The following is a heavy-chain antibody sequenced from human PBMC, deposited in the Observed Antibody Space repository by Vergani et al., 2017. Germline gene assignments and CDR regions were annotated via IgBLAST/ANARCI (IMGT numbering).Heavy chain of an antibody. CDR2: IWYDGSKE. CDR3: ARILGYCSSTSCYSTPLYYYYGMDV. CDR1: GFTLSSHA. J-gene: IGHJ6*02. V-gene: IGHV3-33*01. D-gene: IGHD2-2*01. Sequence: QVQLAESGGGVVQPGRSLRLSCAGSGFTLSSHAMHWVRQAPGKGLEWVAFIWYDGSKEYYADSVKGRFTISRDNSKNTLYLQMNSLRAEDTAVYYCARILGYCSSTSCYSTPLYYYYGMDVWGQGP.